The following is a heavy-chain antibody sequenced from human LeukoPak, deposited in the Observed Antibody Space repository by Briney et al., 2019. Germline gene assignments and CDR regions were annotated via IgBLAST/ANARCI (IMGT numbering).Heavy chain of an antibody. V-gene: IGHV3-30*18. D-gene: IGHD3-3*01. CDR3: AKVGQYHDFDY. J-gene: IGHJ4*02. Sequence: GGSLRLSCAASGFTFSSFAMHWVRQAPGKGLEGVALISYDGGNKYYVDSVKGRFTISRDNSKNTLYLQMNSLRAEDTAVYYCAKVGQYHDFDYWGQGTLVTVSS. CDR2: ISYDGGNK. CDR1: GFTFSSFA.